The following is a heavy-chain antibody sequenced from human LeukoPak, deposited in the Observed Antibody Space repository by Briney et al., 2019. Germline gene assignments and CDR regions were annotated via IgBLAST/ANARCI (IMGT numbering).Heavy chain of an antibody. D-gene: IGHD4-17*01. Sequence: PGGSLRLSCAASGFTVSSNYMSWVRQAPGKGLEWVSVIYSGGSTYYADSVKDRFTISRDNSKNTLYLQMNSLRAEDTAVYYCARDHSPDTVTLYGMDVWGQGTTVTVSS. J-gene: IGHJ6*02. CDR3: ARDHSPDTVTLYGMDV. CDR2: IYSGGST. CDR1: GFTVSSNY. V-gene: IGHV3-66*01.